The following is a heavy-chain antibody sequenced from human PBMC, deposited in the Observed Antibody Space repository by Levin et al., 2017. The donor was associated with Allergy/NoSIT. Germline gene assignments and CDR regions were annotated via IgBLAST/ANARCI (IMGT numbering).Heavy chain of an antibody. D-gene: IGHD3-22*01. CDR2: IWYDGSKT. V-gene: IGHV3-33*01. Sequence: PGGSLRLSCTASGFTFRSYGMHWVRQAPGKGLEWVAIIWYDGSKTYYADSVKGRFTISRDSSKNTLYLQINSLRPDDTAVYYCARDRYESFGDYHYFDYWGRGTLVTVSS. J-gene: IGHJ4*02. CDR3: ARDRYESFGDYHYFDY. CDR1: GFTFRSYG.